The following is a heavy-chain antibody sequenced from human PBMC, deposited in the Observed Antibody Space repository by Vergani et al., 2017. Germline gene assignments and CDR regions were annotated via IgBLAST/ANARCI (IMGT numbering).Heavy chain of an antibody. CDR3: ARDKRGYCSSTSCYDPFGY. Sequence: QVQLQESVPGLVKPPQTLSLTCTVAVDSIISGSYYWSWIRLPGGKGRGWIGRIYTSRSTNYNPALQSRVTMSVDTSKDQFSLKVSSVTAADTAVYYFARDKRGYCSSTSCYDPFGYWGQGTLVTVSS. D-gene: IGHD2-2*01. J-gene: IGHJ4*02. CDR2: IYTSRST. CDR1: VDSIISGSYY. V-gene: IGHV4-61*02.